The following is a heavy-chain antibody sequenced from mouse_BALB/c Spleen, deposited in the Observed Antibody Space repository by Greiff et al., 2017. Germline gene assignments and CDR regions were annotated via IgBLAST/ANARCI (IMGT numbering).Heavy chain of an antibody. CDR3: ARSNYRYEDYFDD. D-gene: IGHD2-14*01. CDR1: GFSLTSYG. V-gene: IGHV2-9*02. CDR2: IWAGGST. Sequence: QVQLKESGPGLVAPSQSLSITCTVSGFSLTSYGVHWVRQPPGKGLEWLGVIWAGGSTNYNSALMSRLSISKDNSKSQVFLKMNSLQTDDTAMYYCARSNYRYEDYFDDWGQGTTRTVSS. J-gene: IGHJ2*01.